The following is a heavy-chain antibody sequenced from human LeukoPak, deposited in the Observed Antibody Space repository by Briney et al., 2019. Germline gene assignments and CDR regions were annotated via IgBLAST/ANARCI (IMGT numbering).Heavy chain of an antibody. Sequence: SETLSLTCAVSGGSISSNSYYWGWIRQPPGTGLEWIGSIYYSGSTCYNPSLKSRVTISVDTSKNQFSLKLSSVTAADTAVYYCARTRYYYNSRSYGAPYYFDYWGQGTLVTVSS. CDR3: ARTRYYYNSRSYGAPYYFDY. D-gene: IGHD3-10*01. V-gene: IGHV4-39*01. CDR2: IYYSGST. J-gene: IGHJ4*02. CDR1: GGSISSNSYY.